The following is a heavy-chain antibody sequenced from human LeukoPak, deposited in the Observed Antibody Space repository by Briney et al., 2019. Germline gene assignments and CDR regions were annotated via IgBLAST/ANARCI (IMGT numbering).Heavy chain of an antibody. CDR1: GGSISSSSYY. J-gene: IGHJ5*02. CDR3: ARRMNTSGWLDH. D-gene: IGHD6-19*01. CDR2: IYFSGNT. V-gene: IGHV4-39*07. Sequence: SETLSLTCTVSGGSISSSSYYWGWIRQPPGKGLEWIGSIYFSGNTNYNPSLKSRVIISVDTSKNQFSLKLSSVTAADTAVYYCARRMNTSGWLDHWGQGTLVTVSS.